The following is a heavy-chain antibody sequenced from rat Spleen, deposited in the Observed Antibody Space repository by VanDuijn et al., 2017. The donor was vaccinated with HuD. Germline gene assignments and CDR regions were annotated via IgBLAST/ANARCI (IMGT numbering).Heavy chain of an antibody. Sequence: EVQLVESGGGLVQPGRSLKLSCAASGFTFSDYNMAWVRQAPKKGLEWVATISYDGSSTYYRDSVKGRFTISRDNAKSTLYLQMDSLRSEDTATYYCARQPLYYYSDYWGQGVMVTVSS. V-gene: IGHV5-7*01. J-gene: IGHJ2*01. D-gene: IGHD3-1*01. CDR2: ISYDGSST. CDR1: GFTFSDYN. CDR3: ARQPLYYYSDY.